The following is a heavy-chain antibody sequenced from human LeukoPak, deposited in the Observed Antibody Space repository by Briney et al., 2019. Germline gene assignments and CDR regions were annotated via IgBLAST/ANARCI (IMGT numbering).Heavy chain of an antibody. J-gene: IGHJ4*02. Sequence: GGSLRLSRAASGFTFSNYGMQWVRQAPGKGLEWVAVISYEGSTSYYADSVKGRFTISRDNSKSTLILQMNGLTSEDTAVYYCVKEGFGNYYSAYFDYWGQGTLVTVSS. CDR1: GFTFSNYG. V-gene: IGHV3-30*18. D-gene: IGHD1-26*01. CDR3: VKEGFGNYYSAYFDY. CDR2: ISYEGSTS.